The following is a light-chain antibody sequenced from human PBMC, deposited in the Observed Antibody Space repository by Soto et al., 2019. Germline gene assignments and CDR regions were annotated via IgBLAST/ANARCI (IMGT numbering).Light chain of an antibody. CDR1: SSDVGSYNL. Sequence: QSALTQTASVSGSPGQSITISCTGPSSDVGSYNLVSWYQQHPGKAPKLMIYEGSKRPSGVSNRFSGSKSGNTASLTISGLQAEDEADYYCCSYAGSSTYVFGTGTKLTVL. J-gene: IGLJ1*01. CDR3: CSYAGSSTYV. CDR2: EGS. V-gene: IGLV2-23*01.